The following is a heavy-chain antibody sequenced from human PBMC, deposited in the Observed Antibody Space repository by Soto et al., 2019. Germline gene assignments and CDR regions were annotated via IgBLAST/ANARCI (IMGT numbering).Heavy chain of an antibody. CDR2: IYYSGSA. CDR3: ARGVGFGYYYYHMDL. V-gene: IGHV4-61*01. D-gene: IGHD3-10*01. CDR1: GDSVTSVSDY. Sequence: SETLSLTCTVSGDSVTSVSDYWSWIRQPPWKGLEWIGYIYYSGSADYNPSLGSRVTISIDTSKNQFSLKLTSVTAADTAVYYCARGVGFGYYYYHMDLWGQGTTVTVSS. J-gene: IGHJ6*02.